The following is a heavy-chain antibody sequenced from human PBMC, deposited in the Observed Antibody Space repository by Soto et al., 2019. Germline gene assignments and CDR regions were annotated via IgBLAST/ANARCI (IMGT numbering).Heavy chain of an antibody. V-gene: IGHV3-23*01. Sequence: EVQLLESGGGLVQPGGSLRLSCAASGFTFSSYAMSWVRQPPGKGLEWVSAISGSGGSTYYADSVKGRFTISRDNSKNTLYLQMNSLRAEDTAVYYCAKKGPVAGTNLYYFDYWGQGTLVTVSS. CDR2: ISGSGGST. J-gene: IGHJ4*02. CDR1: GFTFSSYA. D-gene: IGHD6-19*01. CDR3: AKKGPVAGTNLYYFDY.